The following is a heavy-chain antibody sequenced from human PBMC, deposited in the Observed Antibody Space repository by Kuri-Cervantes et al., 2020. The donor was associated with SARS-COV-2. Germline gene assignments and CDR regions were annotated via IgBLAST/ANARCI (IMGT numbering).Heavy chain of an antibody. V-gene: IGHV3-30-3*01. D-gene: IGHD4-23*01. J-gene: IGHJ3*02. CDR1: GFTFSGYA. CDR2: ISYDGSNK. CDR3: ARDSALVVTLAFDI. Sequence: GESLKISCAASGFTFSGYAMHWVRQAPGKGLEWVAVISYDGSNKYYADSVKGRFSISRDNAKNSLYLQMNSLRAEDTAVYYCARDSALVVTLAFDIWGQGTMVTVSS.